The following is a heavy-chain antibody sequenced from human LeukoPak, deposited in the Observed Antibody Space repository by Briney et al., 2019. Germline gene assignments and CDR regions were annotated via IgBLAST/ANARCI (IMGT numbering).Heavy chain of an antibody. Sequence: SETLSLTCTVSGGSISDYSWSWIRQPPGKGLEWIGSIYHSGSTYYNPSLKSRVTISVDTSKNQFSLKLSSVTAADTAVYYCARVYYDILTGYYSGGSYVDYWGRGTLVTVSS. CDR1: GGSISDYS. J-gene: IGHJ4*02. V-gene: IGHV4-38-2*02. CDR3: ARVYYDILTGYYSGGSYVDY. D-gene: IGHD3-9*01. CDR2: IYHSGST.